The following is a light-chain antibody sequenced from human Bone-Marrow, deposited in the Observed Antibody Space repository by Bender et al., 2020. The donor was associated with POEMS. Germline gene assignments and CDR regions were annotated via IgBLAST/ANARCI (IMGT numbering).Light chain of an antibody. CDR2: EVS. V-gene: IGLV2-14*01. CDR1: VSDIGVHNH. J-gene: IGLJ3*02. Sequence: QSALTQPASMSGSPGQSITISCAGTVSDIGVHNHVSWYQQHPGKVPKLIISEVSNRPPGVPSPFSASKSGNTASLTISGLQAEDEATYYCSSYTTASSLVFGGGTKLTVL. CDR3: SSYTTASSLV.